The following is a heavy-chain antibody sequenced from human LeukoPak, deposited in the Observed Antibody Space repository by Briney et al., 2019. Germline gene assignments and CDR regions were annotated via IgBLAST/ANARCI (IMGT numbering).Heavy chain of an antibody. CDR1: GFTFSSCA. CDR3: AREWDYYDSSGYFDY. CDR2: ISYDGSNK. Sequence: GRSLRLSCAASGFTFSSCAMHWVRQAPGKGLEWVAVISYDGSNKYYADSVKGRFTIPRDNSKNTLYLQMNSLRAEDAAVYYCAREWDYYDSSGYFDYWGQGTLVTVSS. V-gene: IGHV3-30-3*01. J-gene: IGHJ4*02. D-gene: IGHD3-22*01.